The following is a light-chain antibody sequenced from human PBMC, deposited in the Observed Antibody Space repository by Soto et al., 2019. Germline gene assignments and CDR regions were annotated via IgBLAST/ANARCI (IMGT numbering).Light chain of an antibody. CDR1: QSISTW. Sequence: DFQMTQSPSTLSASVGDRVTITCRASQSISTWLAWYQQKPGNAPKLLIFEASNLESGVPSRFSGSGSGTEFTLTIVSLQPDDFATYYCQQYNSDSRTFGQGTELDIK. V-gene: IGKV1-5*01. J-gene: IGKJ1*01. CDR3: QQYNSDSRT. CDR2: EAS.